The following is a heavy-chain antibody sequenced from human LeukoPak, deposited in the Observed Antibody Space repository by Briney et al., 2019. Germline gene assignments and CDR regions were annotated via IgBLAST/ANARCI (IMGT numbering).Heavy chain of an antibody. J-gene: IGHJ4*02. CDR1: GFTFSSYW. V-gene: IGHV3-74*01. CDR3: ARDNEYCTGGTCRLDY. D-gene: IGHD2-15*01. Sequence: PGGSLRLSCAASGFTFSSYWMSWVRQAPGKGLVWVSRINNDGRSTSYAGSVKGRFTISRDNAKNTLYLQMNSLRAEDTAVYYCARDNEYCTGGTCRLDYWGQGALVTVSS. CDR2: INNDGRST.